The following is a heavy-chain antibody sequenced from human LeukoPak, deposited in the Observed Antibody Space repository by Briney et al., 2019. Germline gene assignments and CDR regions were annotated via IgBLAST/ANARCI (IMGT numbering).Heavy chain of an antibody. CDR3: ATHVGTYGRGFQH. CDR1: GFTFSSYA. Sequence: PGGSLRLSCAASGFTFSSYAMHWVRQAPGKGLEWVAVISYDGSNKYYADSVKGRFTISRDNAKNSLYLQMNSLRAEDTALYYCATHVGTYGRGFQHWGQGTLVTVSS. J-gene: IGHJ1*01. V-gene: IGHV3-30-3*01. D-gene: IGHD3-16*01. CDR2: ISYDGSNK.